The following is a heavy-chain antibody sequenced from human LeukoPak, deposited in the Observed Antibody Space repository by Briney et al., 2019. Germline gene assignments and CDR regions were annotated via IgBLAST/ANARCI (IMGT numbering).Heavy chain of an antibody. Sequence: GGSLTLSCTASGFTFSAYAMMWVRQSPGKGPEWVSAIRGGGGSAFYADSVKGRFTISRDNSKYTLFLQMNSLRAEDTAVYYCARDPNGDYIGAFDMWGPGTMVTVSS. V-gene: IGHV3-23*01. J-gene: IGHJ3*02. CDR2: IRGGGGSA. CDR1: GFTFSAYA. CDR3: ARDPNGDYIGAFDM. D-gene: IGHD4-17*01.